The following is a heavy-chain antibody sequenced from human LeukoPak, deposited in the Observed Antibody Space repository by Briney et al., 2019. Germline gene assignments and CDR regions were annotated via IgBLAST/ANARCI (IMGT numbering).Heavy chain of an antibody. CDR3: ARGPPRITIFGVVSPNSGYYYGMDV. Sequence: PSETLSLTCAVYGGSFSGYYWSWVRQPPGKGLEWIGEINHSGSTNYNPSLKSRVTISVDTSKNQFSLKLSSVTAADTAVYYCARGPPRITIFGVVSPNSGYYYGMDVWGQGTTVTVSS. CDR2: INHSGST. D-gene: IGHD3-3*01. J-gene: IGHJ6*02. V-gene: IGHV4-34*01. CDR1: GGSFSGYY.